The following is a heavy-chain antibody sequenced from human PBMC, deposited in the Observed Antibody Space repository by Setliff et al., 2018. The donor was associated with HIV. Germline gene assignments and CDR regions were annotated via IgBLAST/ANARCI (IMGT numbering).Heavy chain of an antibody. J-gene: IGHJ5*02. D-gene: IGHD2-2*02. V-gene: IGHV4-39*01. CDR1: GGSISSSSYY. Sequence: SSETLSLTCIVSGGSISSSSYYWGWVRQPPGKGLEWIAIIHYNGRTYYDPSLKSRVTIFVDTSKTQFYLKLRSVTASDTAVYYCARYTSKVDWFDPWGQGTLVTVS. CDR2: IHYNGRT. CDR3: ARYTSKVDWFDP.